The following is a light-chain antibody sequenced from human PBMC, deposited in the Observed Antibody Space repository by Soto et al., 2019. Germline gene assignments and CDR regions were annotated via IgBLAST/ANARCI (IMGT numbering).Light chain of an antibody. CDR1: PTVTNNQ. V-gene: IGKV3-20*01. J-gene: IGKJ1*01. Sequence: EIVLTQAPGTLSLSPEERATLSCRASPTVTNNQLAWYQQKPGHAPRLLIYCASHMATGIPDRFSGSGSGTDFSLTISTLEPEDFAVYFCQHFGKSPLTFGQGTKVDSK. CDR2: CAS. CDR3: QHFGKSPLT.